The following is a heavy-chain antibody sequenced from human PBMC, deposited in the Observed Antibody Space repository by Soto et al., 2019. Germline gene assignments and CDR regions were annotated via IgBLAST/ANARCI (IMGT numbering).Heavy chain of an antibody. CDR2: MSPNSGNT. Sequence: GASVKVSCKASGYTFTSYDLNWVRQATGQGLEWVGWMSPNSGNTGYAQKFQGRVVMTRNTAISTAYMELSSLTSEDTAVYYCACGPPKCGFDFLGQGTLVTVSS. J-gene: IGHJ4*02. D-gene: IGHD2-21*01. V-gene: IGHV1-8*01. CDR1: GYTFTSYD. CDR3: ACGPPKCGFDF.